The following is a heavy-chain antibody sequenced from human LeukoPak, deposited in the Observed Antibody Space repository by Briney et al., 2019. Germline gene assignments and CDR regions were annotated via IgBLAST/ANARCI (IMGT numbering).Heavy chain of an antibody. J-gene: IGHJ4*02. Sequence: PGGSLRLSCAASGFTVSSNYMNWVRQAPGKGLEWVSGIYSGGSTYYGDSVTGRFTISRDNSKNTLYLQMNSLRAEDTAVYYCARGLKYSTGWYYFDYWGQGTLVTVSS. CDR1: GFTVSSNY. CDR3: ARGLKYSTGWYYFDY. V-gene: IGHV3-53*01. D-gene: IGHD6-19*01. CDR2: IYSGGST.